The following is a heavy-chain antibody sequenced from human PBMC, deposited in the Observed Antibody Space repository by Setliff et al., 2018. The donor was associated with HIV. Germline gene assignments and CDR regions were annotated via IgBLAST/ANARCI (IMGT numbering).Heavy chain of an antibody. CDR2: IIPNSAGT. V-gene: IGHV1-2*06. Sequence: ASVKVSCKASGYTFTGYFIHWVRQAPGQGLEWMGRIIPNSAGTNYAQKFQGRVTMTWDTSISTYYMEVTRLKSDDTAVYYCARVRGHCTGGGCYSDYYGMDVWGQGTTVTVSS. CDR1: GYTFTGYF. CDR3: ARVRGHCTGGGCYSDYYGMDV. D-gene: IGHD2-8*02. J-gene: IGHJ6*02.